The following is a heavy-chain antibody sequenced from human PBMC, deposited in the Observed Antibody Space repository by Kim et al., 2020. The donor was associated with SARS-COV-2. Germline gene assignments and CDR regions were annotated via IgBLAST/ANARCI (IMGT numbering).Heavy chain of an antibody. D-gene: IGHD6-19*01. CDR3: ASDIASYSSGWIYYYYV. Sequence: GGSLRLSCAASGFTFSSYGMHWVRQAPGKGLEWVAVISYDGSNKKYVDSATGRFTISRDNSKTTMYLQMNSLRAEDTAVYYCASDIASYSSGWIYYYYV. CDR2: ISYDGSNK. V-gene: IGHV3-30*04. CDR1: GFTFSSYG. J-gene: IGHJ6*01.